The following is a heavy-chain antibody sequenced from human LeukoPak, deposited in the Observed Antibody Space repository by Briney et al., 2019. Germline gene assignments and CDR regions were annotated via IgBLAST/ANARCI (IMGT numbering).Heavy chain of an antibody. V-gene: IGHV3-7*01. D-gene: IGHD3-22*01. J-gene: IGHJ4*02. CDR2: INQDGSEK. Sequence: GGSLRLSCAASGFTFSGYWMSWVRQAPGKGLEWVANINQDGSEKYYVDSVKGRFTISRDNAKNSLFLQMGSLRVEDTAVYYCAREGGYYYDSSGYYSTSPNFDYWGQGTLVTVSS. CDR3: AREGGYYYDSSGYYSTSPNFDY. CDR1: GFTFSGYW.